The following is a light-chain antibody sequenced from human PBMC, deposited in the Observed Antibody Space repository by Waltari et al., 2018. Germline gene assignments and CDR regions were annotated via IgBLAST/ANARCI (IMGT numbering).Light chain of an antibody. J-gene: IGLJ3*02. CDR3: GTWDSSLAVWM. V-gene: IGLV1-51*02. CDR1: SPNIGGND. CDR2: EDN. Sequence: QSLLTQPPSLSAAPGQRVTIYCSGTSPNIGGNDVFWYQQFPGKAPRLLIYEDNRRPAGMPDRFSGSKSATSASRAISRLQTGDEADYYCGTWDSSLAVWMFGGGTRLTVL.